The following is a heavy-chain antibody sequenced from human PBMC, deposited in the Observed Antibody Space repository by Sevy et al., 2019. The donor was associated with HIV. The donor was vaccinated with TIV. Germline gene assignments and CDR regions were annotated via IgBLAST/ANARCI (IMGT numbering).Heavy chain of an antibody. CDR2: LKSDVYGGTV. CDR1: GFTFGDYC. CDR3: TRRKAGQSIFDY. V-gene: IGHV3-49*04. D-gene: IGHD6-13*01. Sequence: GGSLRLSCTASGFTFGDYCMSWVRQAPGKGLEWVAFLKSDVYGGTVDHAASVRGRFVNSRDDSKTIAYLQMNDLKTEDTGVYYCTRRKAGQSIFDYWGQGALVTVS. J-gene: IGHJ4*02.